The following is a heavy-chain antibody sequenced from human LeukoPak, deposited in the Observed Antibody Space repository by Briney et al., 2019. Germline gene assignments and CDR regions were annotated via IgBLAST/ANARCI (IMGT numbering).Heavy chain of an antibody. Sequence: SETLSLTCTVSGGSISSYYWSWLRQPPGKGLEWIGYIYYSGSTNYNPSLKSRVTISVDTSKNQFSLKLSSVTAADTAVYYCARGGYDFWSGYYSPYYYYYMDVWGKGTTVTVSS. CDR2: IYYSGST. CDR1: GGSISSYY. CDR3: ARGGYDFWSGYYSPYYYYYMDV. J-gene: IGHJ6*03. V-gene: IGHV4-59*12. D-gene: IGHD3-3*01.